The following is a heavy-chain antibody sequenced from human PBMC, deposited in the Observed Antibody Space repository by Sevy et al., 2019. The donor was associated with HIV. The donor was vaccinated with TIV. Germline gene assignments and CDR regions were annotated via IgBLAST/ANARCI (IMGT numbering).Heavy chain of an antibody. CDR3: ARGGATMVRGVIMYY. CDR1: GFTFSSYS. V-gene: IGHV3-21*01. D-gene: IGHD3-10*01. CDR2: ISSSSSYI. J-gene: IGHJ4*02. Sequence: GGSLRLSCAASGFTFSSYSMNWVRQAPGKGLEWVSSISSSSSYIYYADSLKGRFTISRDNAKNSLYLQMNSLRVEDTAVYYCARGGATMVRGVIMYYWGQGTLVTVSS.